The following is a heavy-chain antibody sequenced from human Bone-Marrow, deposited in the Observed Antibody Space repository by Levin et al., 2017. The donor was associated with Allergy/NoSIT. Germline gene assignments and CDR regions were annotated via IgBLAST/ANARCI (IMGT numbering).Heavy chain of an antibody. CDR2: IHSDGTNT. D-gene: IGHD3-22*01. J-gene: IGHJ4*02. Sequence: GGSLRLSCAASGFTSDFTFSDSWMHWVRQAPGKGLVWVSHIHSDGTNTTYADSVKGRFTISRDNSKNTLYLQMSSLRPEDTAVYYCATGVIRGQGTLVTVSS. CDR3: ATGVI. CDR1: GFTSDFTFSDSW. V-gene: IGHV3-74*01.